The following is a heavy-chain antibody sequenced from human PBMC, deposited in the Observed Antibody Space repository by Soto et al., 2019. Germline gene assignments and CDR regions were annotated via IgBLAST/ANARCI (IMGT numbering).Heavy chain of an antibody. CDR1: SASITTTNW. CDR2: LYHSGST. J-gene: IGHJ4*02. Sequence: QVQLQESGPGLVKPSGTLSLTCAVSSASITTTNWWSWVRQPPGKGLEWIGDLYHSGSTNDNPSLKRGVTPSVDKSKNHFSLKLSSVTAADTALDDCARRLVSSDFDYLGQGTLVTVSS. V-gene: IGHV4-4*02. D-gene: IGHD6-19*01. CDR3: ARRLVSSDFDY.